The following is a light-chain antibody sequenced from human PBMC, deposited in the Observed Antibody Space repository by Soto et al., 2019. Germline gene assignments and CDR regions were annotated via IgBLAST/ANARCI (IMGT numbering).Light chain of an antibody. CDR3: QSYDSSLSASYV. Sequence: QSALTQPPSVSGAPGQRVTIYCTGSSSNIGAGYAVHWYQQLPGKAPKLLIYGNTNRPSGVPDRFSGSKSGTSASLAITGLQAEDEADYYCQSYDSSLSASYVFGGGTKVTVL. CDR2: GNT. CDR1: SSNIGAGYA. V-gene: IGLV1-40*01. J-gene: IGLJ1*01.